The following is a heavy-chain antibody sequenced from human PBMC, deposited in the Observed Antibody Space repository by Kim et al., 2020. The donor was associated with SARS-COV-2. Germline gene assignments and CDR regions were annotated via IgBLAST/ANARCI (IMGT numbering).Heavy chain of an antibody. D-gene: IGHD5-18*01. CDR2: IKSKTDGGTT. CDR3: TTPGYSYGPYYYYYGMDV. J-gene: IGHJ6*02. V-gene: IGHV3-15*01. Sequence: GGSLRLSCAASGFTFSNAWMSWVRQAPGKGLEWVGRIKSKTDGGTTDYAAPVKGRFTISRDDSKNTLYLQMNSLKTEDTAVYYCTTPGYSYGPYYYYYGMDVWGQGTTVTVSS. CDR1: GFTFSNAW.